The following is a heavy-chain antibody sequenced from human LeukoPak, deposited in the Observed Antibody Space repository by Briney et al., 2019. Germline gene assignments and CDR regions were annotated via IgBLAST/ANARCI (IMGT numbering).Heavy chain of an antibody. CDR3: ARDESYGAGAFDI. CDR2: ISGSGGST. V-gene: IGHV3-23*01. CDR1: GFTFSSYA. D-gene: IGHD2-8*01. J-gene: IGHJ3*02. Sequence: GGSLRLSCAASGFTFSSYAMSWVRQAPGKGLEWVSAISGSGGSTYYADSVKGRFTISRDNAKNTLYLQMNSLRAEDTAVYYCARDESYGAGAFDIWGQGTMVTVSS.